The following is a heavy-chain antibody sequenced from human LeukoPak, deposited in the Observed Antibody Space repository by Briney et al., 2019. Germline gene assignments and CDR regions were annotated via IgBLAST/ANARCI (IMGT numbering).Heavy chain of an antibody. CDR3: ARLPFY. CDR2: IYHDGSE. CDR1: GFTVSSNY. Sequence: PGRSLRLSWAASGFTVSSNYMTWVRQAAGKGLEWVSVIYHDGSEYYADSVQGRFPISRDNSKNPLYLQMHSLRPEDTAVYYRARLPFYWGQGTLVT. J-gene: IGHJ4*02. V-gene: IGHV3-66*02.